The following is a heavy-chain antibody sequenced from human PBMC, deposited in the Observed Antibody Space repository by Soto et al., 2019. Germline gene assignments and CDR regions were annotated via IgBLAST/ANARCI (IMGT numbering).Heavy chain of an antibody. Sequence: ASVKVSCKASGYTFTSYGISWVRQAPGQGLEWMGWISAYNGNTNYAQKLQGRVTMTTDTSTSTAYMELRSLRADDTAVYYCARDFSGVGYYYYYGMDVWGQGTTVTV. CDR1: GYTFTSYG. CDR3: ARDFSGVGYYYYYGMDV. V-gene: IGHV1-18*01. D-gene: IGHD7-27*01. J-gene: IGHJ6*02. CDR2: ISAYNGNT.